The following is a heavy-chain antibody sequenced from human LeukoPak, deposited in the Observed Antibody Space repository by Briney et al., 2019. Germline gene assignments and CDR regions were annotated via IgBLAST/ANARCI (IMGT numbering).Heavy chain of an antibody. CDR3: ARCDHYDFWSGYYYYYVDV. V-gene: IGHV4-34*01. J-gene: IGHJ6*03. CDR2: INHSGST. CDR1: GGSFSGYY. Sequence: SETLSLTCAVYGGSFSGYYWSWIRQPPGKGLEWIGEINHSGSTNYNPSLKSRVTISVDTSKNQFSLKLSSVSAADTAVYYCARCDHYDFWSGYYYYYVDVWGKGTTVTVSS. D-gene: IGHD3-3*01.